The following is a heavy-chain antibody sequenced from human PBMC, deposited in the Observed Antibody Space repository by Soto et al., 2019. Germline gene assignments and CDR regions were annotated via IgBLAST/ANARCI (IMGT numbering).Heavy chain of an antibody. V-gene: IGHV4-39*01. D-gene: IGHD6-13*01. Sequence: PSETLSLTCTVSGGSISSSSYYWGWIRQPPGKGLEWIGYIYYSGSTYYNPSLKSRVTISVDTSKNQFSLKLTYVTAADTAMYYCARPKTIGAAAGKGWFDPWGQGTLVTVSS. CDR3: ARPKTIGAAAGKGWFDP. CDR1: GGSISSSSYY. CDR2: IYYSGST. J-gene: IGHJ5*02.